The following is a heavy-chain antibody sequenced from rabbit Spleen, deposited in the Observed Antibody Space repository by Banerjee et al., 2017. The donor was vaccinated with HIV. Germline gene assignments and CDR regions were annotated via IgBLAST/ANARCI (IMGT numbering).Heavy chain of an antibody. D-gene: IGHD2-1*01. J-gene: IGHJ4*01. CDR1: GFSFSNKAV. CDR2: IYTGNGKN. V-gene: IGHV1S45*01. Sequence: QEQLVESGGGLVQPGGSLKLSCTASGFSFSNKAVMCWVRQAPGKGLEWIACIYTGNGKNYYASWAKGRFTISKTSSTTVTLQVTSLTVADTATFFCGRAGEGGYGYLDLWGQGTLVTVS. CDR3: GRAGEGGYGYLDL.